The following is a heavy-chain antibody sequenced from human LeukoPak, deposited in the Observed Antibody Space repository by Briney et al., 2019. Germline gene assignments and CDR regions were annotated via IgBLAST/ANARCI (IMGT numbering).Heavy chain of an antibody. D-gene: IGHD6-13*01. CDR1: GFTFTSYW. CDR3: MTASRSSSWPPPT. V-gene: IGHV3-7*01. CDR2: IKQDGSEK. Sequence: GGSLRLSCAASGFTFTSYWMNWVRQAPGKGLEWVANIKQDGSEKKYVDSVKGRFTISRDNAKNSLYLQMNSLRAEDTAMYYCMTASRSSSWPPPTWGQGTLVTVSS. J-gene: IGHJ5*02.